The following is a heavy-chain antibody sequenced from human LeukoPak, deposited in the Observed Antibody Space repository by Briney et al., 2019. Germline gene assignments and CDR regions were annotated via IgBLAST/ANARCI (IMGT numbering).Heavy chain of an antibody. D-gene: IGHD1-26*01. CDR2: ISSSSNYI. Sequence: GGSLRLSCAASGFTFSTYNVNWVRQAPGEGLEWVSSISSSSNYIYYADSVKGRFTISRDNAKNSLYLQMNSLRAEDTDVYYCARDVGASAPDAFDIWGQGTMVTVSS. V-gene: IGHV3-21*01. CDR3: ARDVGASAPDAFDI. CDR1: GFTFSTYN. J-gene: IGHJ3*02.